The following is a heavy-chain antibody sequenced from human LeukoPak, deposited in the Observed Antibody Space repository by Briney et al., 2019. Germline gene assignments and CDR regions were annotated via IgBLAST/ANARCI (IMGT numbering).Heavy chain of an antibody. D-gene: IGHD2-21*02. Sequence: ASVKVSCKAFGYTFTSNYMHWVRQDPGQGPEWMGVISPSGGSTTYAQKFQGRVTLTRDMSTSTVYMELSSLRSEDTAVYYCARDLAQTVVVTAKTYFAFDIWGQGTMVTVSS. CDR3: ARDLAQTVVVTAKTYFAFDI. J-gene: IGHJ3*02. CDR1: GYTFTSNY. CDR2: ISPSGGST. V-gene: IGHV1-46*01.